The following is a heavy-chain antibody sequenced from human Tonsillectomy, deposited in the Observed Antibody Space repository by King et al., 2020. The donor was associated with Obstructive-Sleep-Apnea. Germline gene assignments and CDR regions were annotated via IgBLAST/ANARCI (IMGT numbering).Heavy chain of an antibody. CDR2: ISFDGSDK. D-gene: IGHD6-13*01. CDR3: GGYNWFDP. Sequence: VQLVESGGGVVQPGRSLRLSCAASGFTFSNYGMHWVRQAPGEGLEWVAIISFDGSDKYYADSLKGRFTISRDNSKSKPDLQMNSLRPEDTAVYYCGGYNWFDPWGQGTLVTVSS. CDR1: GFTFSNYG. J-gene: IGHJ5*02. V-gene: IGHV3-30*03.